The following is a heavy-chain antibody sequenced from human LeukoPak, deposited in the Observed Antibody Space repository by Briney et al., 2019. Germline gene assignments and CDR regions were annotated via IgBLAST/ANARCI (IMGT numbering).Heavy chain of an antibody. Sequence: ASVKVSCKASGGTFSSYAISWVRQAPGQGLESMGGIIPIFGTANYAQKFQGRVTITADESTSTAYMELSSLRSEDTAVYYCARVPRSVALGGYWGQGTLVTVSS. CDR1: GGTFSSYA. CDR3: ARVPRSVALGGY. CDR2: IIPIFGTA. V-gene: IGHV1-69*13. D-gene: IGHD3-16*01. J-gene: IGHJ4*02.